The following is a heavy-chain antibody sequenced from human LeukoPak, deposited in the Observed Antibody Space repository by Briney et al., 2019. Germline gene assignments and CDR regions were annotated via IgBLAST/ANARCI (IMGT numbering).Heavy chain of an antibody. D-gene: IGHD3-9*01. CDR1: GFTFSSYG. V-gene: IGHV3-33*01. CDR3: ARDQEKETGTGAFDI. J-gene: IGHJ3*02. Sequence: GGYLRLSCAASGFTFSSYGMHWVRQAPGKGLEWVAVIWYDGSNKYYADSVKGRFTISRDNSKNTLYLQMNSLRAEDTAVYYCARDQEKETGTGAFDIWGQGTMVTVSS. CDR2: IWYDGSNK.